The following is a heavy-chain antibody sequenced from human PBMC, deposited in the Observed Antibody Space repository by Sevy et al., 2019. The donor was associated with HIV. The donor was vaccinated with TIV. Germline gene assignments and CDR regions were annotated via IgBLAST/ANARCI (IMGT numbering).Heavy chain of an antibody. CDR1: GFTVSSNY. Sequence: GESLKISCAASGFTVSSNYMTWVHQAPGKGLEWVSVIYTGGSTYYAESVKGRFTISRDNSKNTVYLRMNSLRAEDTAVYYCARGSTYYYDDSGYSTRGDAFDIWGQGTMVTVSS. V-gene: IGHV3-53*01. D-gene: IGHD3-22*01. J-gene: IGHJ3*02. CDR2: IYTGGST. CDR3: ARGSTYYYDDSGYSTRGDAFDI.